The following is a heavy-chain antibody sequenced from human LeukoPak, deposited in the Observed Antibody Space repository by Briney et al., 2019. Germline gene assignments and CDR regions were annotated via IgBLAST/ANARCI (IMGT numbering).Heavy chain of an antibody. CDR1: GGSISSSSYY. J-gene: IGHJ4*02. CDR2: IFYSGST. Sequence: SETLSLTCTVSGGSISSSSYYWGWIRQSPGKGLEWIGSIFYSGSTYYNPSLKGRVTISIDTSENQFSLKVSSVTAADTAVYYCATTPALAVAGTLDPKEWGQGTLVTVSS. CDR3: ATTPALAVAGTLDPKE. V-gene: IGHV4-39*01. D-gene: IGHD6-19*01.